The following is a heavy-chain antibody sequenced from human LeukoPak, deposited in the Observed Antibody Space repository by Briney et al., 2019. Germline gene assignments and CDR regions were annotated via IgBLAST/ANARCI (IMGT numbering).Heavy chain of an antibody. V-gene: IGHV3-48*03. J-gene: IGHJ6*03. CDR3: ARGDGDYAYYYYYYMDV. Sequence: GSLRLSCAASGFTFSSYEMNWVRQAPGKGLEWVSYISSSGSTIYYADSVKGRFTISRDNAKNSLYLQMNSLRAEDTAVYYCARGDGDYAYYYYYYMDVWGKGTTVTISS. D-gene: IGHD4-17*01. CDR1: GFTFSSYE. CDR2: ISSSGSTI.